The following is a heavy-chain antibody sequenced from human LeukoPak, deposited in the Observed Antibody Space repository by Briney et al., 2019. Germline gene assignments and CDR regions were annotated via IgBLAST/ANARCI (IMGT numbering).Heavy chain of an antibody. D-gene: IGHD1-26*01. J-gene: IGHJ4*02. Sequence: GGSLRLSCAASGFTFSSYAMSWVRQAPGKGLEWVGRIKSETDGGTIHYGAPVKGRFIISRDDSKNTVGLQMNSLKTEDTGVYYCTTSIVGTTAYWGQGTLVIVSS. CDR2: IKSETDGGTI. V-gene: IGHV3-15*01. CDR1: GFTFSSYA. CDR3: TTSIVGTTAY.